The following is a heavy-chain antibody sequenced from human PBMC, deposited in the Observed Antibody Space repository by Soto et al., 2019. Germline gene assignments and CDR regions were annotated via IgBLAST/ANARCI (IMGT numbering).Heavy chain of an antibody. CDR2: ISYDGSNK. J-gene: IGHJ4*02. CDR3: ARERGSGWTFDY. V-gene: IGHV3-30-3*01. D-gene: IGHD6-19*01. Sequence: HPGGSLRLSCAASGFTFSSYAMHWVRQAPGKGLEWVAVISYDGSNKYYADSVKGRFTISRDNSKNTLYPQMNSLRAEDTAVYYCARERGSGWTFDYWGQGTLVTVSS. CDR1: GFTFSSYA.